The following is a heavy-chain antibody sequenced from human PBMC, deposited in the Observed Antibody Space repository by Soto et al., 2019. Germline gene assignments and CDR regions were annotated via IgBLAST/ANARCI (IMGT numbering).Heavy chain of an antibody. D-gene: IGHD3-10*01. Sequence: PGGSLRLSCAASGFTFNNCGMHWVRQAPGKGLEWVAVIWYDGSDKYYADSVKGRFTISRDNSKNTMYLHMSSLRDEDTAVYYCVRDLGGYSGSGSYLWGQGTLVTVSS. CDR3: VRDLGGYSGSGSYL. CDR2: IWYDGSDK. V-gene: IGHV3-33*01. J-gene: IGHJ4*02. CDR1: GFTFNNCG.